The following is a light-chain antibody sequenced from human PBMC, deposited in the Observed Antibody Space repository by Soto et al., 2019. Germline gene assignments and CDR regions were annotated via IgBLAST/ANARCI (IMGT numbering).Light chain of an antibody. J-gene: IGLJ1*01. Sequence: QSALIQPPSVSGSPGQSVTISCTGTSSDVGSYDYVSWYQHHPGTVPKPMIYNVTTQPSGVPDRFSGSRSGNSASMTISGLQAEDEADYSCCSYASSAPYVFETGTKLTVL. CDR1: SSDVGSYDY. V-gene: IGLV2-11*01. CDR2: NVT. CDR3: CSYASSAPYV.